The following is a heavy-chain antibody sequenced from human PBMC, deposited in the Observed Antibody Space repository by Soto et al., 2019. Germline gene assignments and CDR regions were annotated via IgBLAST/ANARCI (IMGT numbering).Heavy chain of an antibody. J-gene: IGHJ5*02. CDR3: ARAGGSITIFGVVITPSTNWFDP. V-gene: IGHV3-30-3*01. Sequence: GGSLRLSCAASGFTFSSYARRWVRQAPGKGLEWVAVISYDGSNKYYADSVKGRFTISRDNSKNTLYLQMNSLRAEDTAVYYCARAGGSITIFGVVITPSTNWFDPWGQGTLVTVSS. D-gene: IGHD3-3*01. CDR1: GFTFSSYA. CDR2: ISYDGSNK.